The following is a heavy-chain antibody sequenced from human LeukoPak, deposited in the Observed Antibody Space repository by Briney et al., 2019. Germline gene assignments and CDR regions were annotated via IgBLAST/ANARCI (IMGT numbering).Heavy chain of an antibody. Sequence: ASVKVSCKASGGTFSSYGISWVRQAPGQGLEWMGGIIPIFGTANYAQKFQGRVTITADESTSTAYMELSSLRSEDTAVYYCARAHSTVGALDYWGQGTLVTVSS. J-gene: IGHJ4*02. D-gene: IGHD1-26*01. CDR3: ARAHSTVGALDY. CDR1: GGTFSSYG. CDR2: IIPIFGTA. V-gene: IGHV1-69*13.